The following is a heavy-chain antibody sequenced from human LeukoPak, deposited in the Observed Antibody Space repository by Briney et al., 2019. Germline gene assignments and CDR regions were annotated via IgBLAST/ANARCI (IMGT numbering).Heavy chain of an antibody. D-gene: IGHD1-1*01. CDR2: INSDGSST. Sequence: GGSLRLSCAASGFTFSNYWMHWVRQTPGKGLVWVSRINSDGSSTSYADSVKGRFTISRDNAKNTLYLQMNSLRAEDTAVYYCARDSAVWGTGTTNYWGQGTLVTVSS. V-gene: IGHV3-74*01. J-gene: IGHJ4*02. CDR3: ARDSAVWGTGTTNY. CDR1: GFTFSNYW.